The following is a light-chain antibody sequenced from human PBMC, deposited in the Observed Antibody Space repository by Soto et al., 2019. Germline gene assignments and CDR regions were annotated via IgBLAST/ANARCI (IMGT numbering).Light chain of an antibody. V-gene: IGKV3-20*01. Sequence: EIVLTQSPGTLSLSPGERATLSCRASQSVTSSYLAWYQQKPGQAPRLLIYGASSRATGIPDRFSGSGSGTDFTLTINRLEHEDFAVYYCQQYGSSPAFGQGTKVDIK. CDR1: QSVTSSY. J-gene: IGKJ1*01. CDR3: QQYGSSPA. CDR2: GAS.